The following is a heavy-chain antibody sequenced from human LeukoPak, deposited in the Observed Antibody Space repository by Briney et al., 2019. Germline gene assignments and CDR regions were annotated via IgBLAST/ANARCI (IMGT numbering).Heavy chain of an antibody. D-gene: IGHD2-2*01. CDR3: ARWKYQLPIDY. CDR2: ISAYNGNT. CDR1: GYTFTSYG. Sequence: ASVKVSCKASGYTFTSYGISWVRQAPGQGLGWMGWISAYNGNTNYAQKLQDRVTMTIDTSTSTAYMELRSLRSDDTAVYYCARWKYQLPIDYWGQGTLVTVSS. V-gene: IGHV1-18*01. J-gene: IGHJ4*02.